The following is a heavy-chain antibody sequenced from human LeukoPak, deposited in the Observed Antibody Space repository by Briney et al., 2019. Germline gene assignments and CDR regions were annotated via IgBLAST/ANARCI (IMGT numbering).Heavy chain of an antibody. J-gene: IGHJ4*02. CDR2: VDPEDGET. CDR3: ARYSVLSSSCAY. Sequence: ASVKVSCKVSGYTFTDYYMHWVQQAPGKGLEWMGLVDPEDGETIYAEKFQGRVTITADTSTDTAYMELSSLRSEDTAVYYCARYSVLSSSCAYWGQGTLVTVSS. V-gene: IGHV1-69-2*01. CDR1: GYTFTDYY. D-gene: IGHD6-13*01.